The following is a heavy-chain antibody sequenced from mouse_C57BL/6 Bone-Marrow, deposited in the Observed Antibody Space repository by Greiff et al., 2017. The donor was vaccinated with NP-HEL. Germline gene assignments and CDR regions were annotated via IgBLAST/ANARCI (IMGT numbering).Heavy chain of an antibody. CDR2: INYDGSST. Sequence: EVKVVESEGGLVQPGSSMKLSCTASGFTFSDYYMAWVSQVPEKGLEWVANINYDGSSTYYLDSLKSRFIISRDNAKNILYLQMSSLKSEDTATYYCASGHGGFAYWGQGTLVTVSA. CDR3: ASGHGGFAY. V-gene: IGHV5-16*01. D-gene: IGHD6-1*01. CDR1: GFTFSDYY. J-gene: IGHJ3*01.